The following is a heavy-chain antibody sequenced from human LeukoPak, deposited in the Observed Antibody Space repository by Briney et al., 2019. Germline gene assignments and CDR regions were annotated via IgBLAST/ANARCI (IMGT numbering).Heavy chain of an antibody. J-gene: IGHJ4*02. Sequence: GRSLRLPCAASGFTFSRYAMHWVRQAPGKGLEWVAVISYDGSNKYYADSVKGRFTISRDNSKNTLYMQMNSLRAEDTAVYYCARTSSLTPTPSFDYSGQGTLVTVSS. D-gene: IGHD2-15*01. CDR1: GFTFSRYA. CDR3: ARTSSLTPTPSFDY. CDR2: ISYDGSNK. V-gene: IGHV3-30-3*01.